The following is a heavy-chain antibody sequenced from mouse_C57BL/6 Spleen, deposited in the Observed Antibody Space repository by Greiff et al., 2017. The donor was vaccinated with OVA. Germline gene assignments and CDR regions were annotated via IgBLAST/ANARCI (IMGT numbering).Heavy chain of an antibody. V-gene: IGHV1-63*01. J-gene: IGHJ2*01. CDR1: GYTFTNYW. CDR3: ARRNPYYFDY. Sequence: VQRQESGAELVRPGTSVKMSCKASGYTFTNYWIGWAKQRPGHGLEWIGDIYPGGGYTNYNEKFKGKATLTADKSSSTAYMQFSSLTSEDSAIYYCARRNPYYFDYWGQGTTLTVSS. CDR2: IYPGGGYT.